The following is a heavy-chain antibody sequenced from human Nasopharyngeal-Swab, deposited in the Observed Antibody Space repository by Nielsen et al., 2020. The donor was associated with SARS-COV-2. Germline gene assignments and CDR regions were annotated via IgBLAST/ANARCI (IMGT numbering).Heavy chain of an antibody. CDR1: GGSISSSNW. CDR2: IYHSGST. Sequence: SETLSLTCAVSGGSISSSNWWSWVRQPPGKGLEWIGEIYHSGSTDYNPSLKSRVTISVDTSKNQFSLKLSSVTAADTAAYYCARYNILTGWGYWGQGTLVTVSS. CDR3: ARYNILTGWGY. J-gene: IGHJ4*02. V-gene: IGHV4-4*02. D-gene: IGHD3-9*01.